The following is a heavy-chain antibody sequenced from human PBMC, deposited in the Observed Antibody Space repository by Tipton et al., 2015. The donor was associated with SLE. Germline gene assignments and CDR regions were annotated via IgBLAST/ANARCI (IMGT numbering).Heavy chain of an antibody. J-gene: IGHJ4*02. Sequence: TLSLTCTVSGGSISSHYWSWIRQPPGKGLEWIGEINHSGRTNYNPSLKSRVTISEDTSKNQFSLKLSSVTAADTAVYYCARGPEQWLVNPHYFDYWGQGTLVTVSS. CDR1: GGSISSHY. CDR2: INHSGRT. V-gene: IGHV4-34*01. CDR3: ARGPEQWLVNPHYFDY. D-gene: IGHD6-19*01.